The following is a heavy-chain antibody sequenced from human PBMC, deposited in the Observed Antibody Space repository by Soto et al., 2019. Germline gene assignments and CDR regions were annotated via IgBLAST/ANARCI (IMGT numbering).Heavy chain of an antibody. CDR2: IYSGGST. CDR3: ASEAAAGHYYYYGMDV. V-gene: IGHV3-53*01. J-gene: IGHJ6*02. CDR1: GFTVGSHH. Sequence: GGALRLFPADFGFTVGSHHMSLVRHAPGKGLEWVSVIYSGGSTYYADSVKGRFTISRDNSKNTLYLQMNSLRAEDTAVYYCASEAAAGHYYYYGMDVWGQGTTVTVSS. D-gene: IGHD6-13*01.